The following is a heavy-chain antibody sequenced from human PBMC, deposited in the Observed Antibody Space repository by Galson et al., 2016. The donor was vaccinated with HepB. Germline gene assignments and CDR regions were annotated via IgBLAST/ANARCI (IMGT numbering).Heavy chain of an antibody. CDR2: ISYDGNNK. Sequence: SLRLSCAASGFTFSSYAMHWVRQAPGKGLEWVAVISYDGNNKYFAGSVKGRFTISRENSYNTLYLQMKSLRPDDTAVYCCAKDPLLWLGGVDVWGKGTTVTVSS. CDR1: GFTFSSYA. CDR3: AKDPLLWLGGVDV. D-gene: IGHD3-10*01. V-gene: IGHV3-30-3*01. J-gene: IGHJ6*04.